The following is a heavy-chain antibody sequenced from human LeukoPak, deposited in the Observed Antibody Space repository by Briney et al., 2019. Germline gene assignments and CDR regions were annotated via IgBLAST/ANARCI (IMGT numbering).Heavy chain of an antibody. CDR3: ARMTTVTYYFDY. D-gene: IGHD4-17*01. V-gene: IGHV3-53*01. Sequence: PGGSLRLSCAASGFTVSSNYMRWVRQAPGKGREWVSVIYSGGSTYYADSVKGRFTISRDNSKNTLYLQMNSVRAEDTAVYYCARMTTVTYYFDYWGQGTLVTVSS. J-gene: IGHJ4*02. CDR2: IYSGGST. CDR1: GFTVSSNY.